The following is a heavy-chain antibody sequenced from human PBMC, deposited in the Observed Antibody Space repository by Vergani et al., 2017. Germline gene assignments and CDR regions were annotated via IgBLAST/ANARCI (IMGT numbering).Heavy chain of an antibody. D-gene: IGHD6-6*01. V-gene: IGHV1-2*04. J-gene: IGHJ4*02. CDR2: INPNSGGT. CDR1: GYTFSGYY. CDR3: ARSHGMNGSSFDY. Sequence: QVQLVQSGAEVKKPGASVKVSCKASGYTFSGYYMHWVRQAPGQGLEWMGWINPNSGGTNYAQKFQGWVTMTRDTSISTAYMELSRLRSDDTAVYFCARSHGMNGSSFDYWGQGTLVTVSS.